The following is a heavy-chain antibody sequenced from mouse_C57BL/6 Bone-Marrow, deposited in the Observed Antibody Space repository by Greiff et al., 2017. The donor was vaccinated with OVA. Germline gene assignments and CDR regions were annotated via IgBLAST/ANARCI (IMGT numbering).Heavy chain of an antibody. J-gene: IGHJ2*01. CDR2: FHPYNDDT. CDR3: ARGGYHGNYFDY. V-gene: IGHV1-47*01. D-gene: IGHD2-2*01. CDR1: GYTFTTYP. Sequence: VKLVESGAELVKPGASVKMSCKASGYTFTTYPIEWMKQNHGKSLEWIGNFHPYNDDTKYNEKFKGKATLTVEKSSSTVYLELSRLTSDDSAVYYCARGGYHGNYFDYWGQGTTLTVSS.